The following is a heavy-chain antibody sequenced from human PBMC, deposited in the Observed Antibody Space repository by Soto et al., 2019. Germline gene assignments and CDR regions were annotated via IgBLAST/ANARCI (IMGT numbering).Heavy chain of an antibody. CDR3: ARPEVKWVGATPGWYFDL. J-gene: IGHJ2*01. D-gene: IGHD1-26*01. CDR2: IYYSGST. CDR1: GGSISSSSYY. V-gene: IGHV4-39*01. Sequence: QLQLQESGPGLVKPSETLSLTCTVSGGSISSSSYYWGWIRQPPGKGLEWIGSIYYSGSTYYNPSLKSRVTISVDTSKNQFSLKLSSVTAADTAVYYCARPEVKWVGATPGWYFDLWGRGTLVTVSS.